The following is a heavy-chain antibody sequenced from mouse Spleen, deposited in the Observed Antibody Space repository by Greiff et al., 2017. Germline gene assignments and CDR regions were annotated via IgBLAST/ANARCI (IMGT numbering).Heavy chain of an antibody. D-gene: IGHD2-1*01. J-gene: IGHJ4*01. Sequence: EVQGVESGGGLVKPGGSLKLSCAASGFTFSSYAMSWVRQTPEKRLEWVATISSGGSYTYYPDSVKGRFTISRDNAKNTLYLQMSSLRSEDTAMYYCARQRGNYVGAMDYWGQGTSVTVSS. CDR3: ARQRGNYVGAMDY. CDR1: GFTFSSYA. CDR2: ISSGGSYT. V-gene: IGHV5-9-3*01.